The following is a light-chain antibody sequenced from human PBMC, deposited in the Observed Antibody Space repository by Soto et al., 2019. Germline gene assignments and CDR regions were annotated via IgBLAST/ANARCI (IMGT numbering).Light chain of an antibody. V-gene: IGLV1-40*01. CDR2: GNS. J-gene: IGLJ2*01. CDR3: QSYDSSLSGFVV. CDR1: SSNIGAGYD. Sequence: QSVLTQPPSVSGAPGQRVTISCTGSSSNIGAGYDVHWYQQLPGTAPKLLIYGNSKRPSGVPDRFSGSKSGTSASLAITGLQAEDEADYCCQSYDSSLSGFVVFGGGTKVTVL.